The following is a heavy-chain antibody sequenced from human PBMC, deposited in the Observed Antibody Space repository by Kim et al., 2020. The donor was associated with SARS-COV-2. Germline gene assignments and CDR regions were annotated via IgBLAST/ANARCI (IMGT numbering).Heavy chain of an antibody. V-gene: IGHV1-69*04. CDR3: ARDAGWVRMTTVTPGDY. D-gene: IGHD4-17*01. CDR2: IIPILGIA. CDR1: GGTFSSYA. Sequence: SVKVSCKASGGTFSSYAISWVRQVPGQGLEWMGRIIPILGIANYAQKFQGRVTITADKSTSTAYMELSSLRSEDTAVYYCARDAGWVRMTTVTPGDYWGQGTLVTVSS. J-gene: IGHJ4*02.